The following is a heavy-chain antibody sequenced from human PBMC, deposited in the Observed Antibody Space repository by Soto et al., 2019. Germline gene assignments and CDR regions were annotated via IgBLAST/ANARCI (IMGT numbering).Heavy chain of an antibody. CDR1: GFTFSSYS. D-gene: IGHD4-17*01. J-gene: IGHJ5*02. CDR3: ARDLTGDTNWFDP. CDR2: ISSSSSYI. V-gene: IGHV3-21*01. Sequence: EVQLVESGGGLVKPGGSLRLSCAASGFTFSSYSMNWVRQAPGKGLEWVSSISSSSSYIYYADSVKGRFTISRDNAKNPLYLKMNSLRAEDTAVYYCARDLTGDTNWFDPWGQGTLVTVSS.